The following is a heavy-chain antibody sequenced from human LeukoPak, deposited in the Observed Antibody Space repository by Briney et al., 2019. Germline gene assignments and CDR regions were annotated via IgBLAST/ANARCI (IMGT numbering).Heavy chain of an antibody. Sequence: GGSLKLSCAASGFTFSGSAMHWVRQAPGKGLEWVSNVRPGDSARSYADSVRGRFTISRDDAKNSLYLQMNSLRDEDTAVYYCATDSHYAFDFWGLGTLVTVSS. CDR3: ATDSHYAFDF. CDR1: GFTFSGSA. CDR2: VRPGDSAR. J-gene: IGHJ4*02. V-gene: IGHV3-48*02. D-gene: IGHD4-17*01.